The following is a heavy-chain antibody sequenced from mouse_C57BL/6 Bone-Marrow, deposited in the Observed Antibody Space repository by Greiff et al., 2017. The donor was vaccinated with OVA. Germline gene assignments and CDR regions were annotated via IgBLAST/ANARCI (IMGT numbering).Heavy chain of an antibody. CDR3: AGDRITTVVPFDY. CDR1: GFPITSGYY. Sequence: VQLQQSGPGLVKPSQSLFLTCSITGFPITSGYYWIWIRQSPGKPLEWMGYITHSGETFYNPSLQSPISITRETSKNQFFLQLNSVTTEDTAMYYCAGDRITTVVPFDYWGQGTTLTVSS. CDR2: ITHSGET. D-gene: IGHD1-1*01. J-gene: IGHJ2*01. V-gene: IGHV12-3*01.